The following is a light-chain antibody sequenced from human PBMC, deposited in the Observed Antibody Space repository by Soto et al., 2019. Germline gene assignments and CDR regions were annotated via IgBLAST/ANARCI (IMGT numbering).Light chain of an antibody. CDR3: QQDGSSPCT. CDR2: GAS. J-gene: IGKJ1*01. Sequence: DIVLTQSPGAVSLSLGERATLSCRASQSVSSSYLARYQQKPGQAPRLLIYGASSRATGIPDRFSGSGSGTDFTLTISRLEPEDFAVYYCQQDGSSPCTFGQGTKVDIK. CDR1: QSVSSSY. V-gene: IGKV3-20*01.